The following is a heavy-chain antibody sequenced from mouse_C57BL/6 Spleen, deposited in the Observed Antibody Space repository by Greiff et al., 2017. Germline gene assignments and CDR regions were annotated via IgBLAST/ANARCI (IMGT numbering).Heavy chain of an antibody. CDR1: GYSITSGYD. V-gene: IGHV3-1*01. CDR3: ARAGGYHYFDY. J-gene: IGHJ2*01. CDR2: IRYSGST. D-gene: IGHD2-2*01. Sequence: EVMLVESGPGMVKPSQSLSLTCTVTGYSITSGYDWHWIRHFPGNKLEWMGYIRYSGSTNYNPSLKSRIAITHDTSKNHFFLKLNSVTTEDTATYYCARAGGYHYFDYWGQGTTLTVSS.